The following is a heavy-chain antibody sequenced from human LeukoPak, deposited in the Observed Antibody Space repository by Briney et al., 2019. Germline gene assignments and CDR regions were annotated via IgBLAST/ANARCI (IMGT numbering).Heavy chain of an antibody. CDR3: ARVRYFDLIHFDC. CDR1: GYTFTGYY. V-gene: IGHV1-2*02. D-gene: IGHD3-9*01. J-gene: IGHJ4*02. CDR2: INPNSGGT. Sequence: ASVKVSCKASGYTFTGYYMHWVRQAPGQGLEGMGWINPNSGGTNYAQKFQGRGTMTRDTSISTAYMELSRLRSDDTAGYYCARVRYFDLIHFDCWGQGTLVTASS.